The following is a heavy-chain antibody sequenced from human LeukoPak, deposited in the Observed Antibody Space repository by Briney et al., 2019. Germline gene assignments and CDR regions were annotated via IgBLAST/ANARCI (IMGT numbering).Heavy chain of an antibody. J-gene: IGHJ6*02. CDR3: ARANYYGSGSYVFYYGMDV. D-gene: IGHD3-10*01. Sequence: ASVKVSCKASGYTFTSYDINWVRQATGQGLEWMGWMNPNSGNTGYAQKFQGRVTMTRDTSTSTVYMELSSLRSEDTAVYYCARANYYGSGSYVFYYGMDVWGQGTTVTVSS. V-gene: IGHV1-8*01. CDR2: MNPNSGNT. CDR1: GYTFTSYD.